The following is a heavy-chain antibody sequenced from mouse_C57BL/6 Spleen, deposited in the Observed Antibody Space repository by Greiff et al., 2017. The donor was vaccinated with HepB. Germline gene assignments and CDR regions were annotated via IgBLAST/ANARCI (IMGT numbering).Heavy chain of an antibody. CDR1: GYSITSGYD. CDR2: ISYSGST. CDR3: ARNGYHGFDY. J-gene: IGHJ2*01. D-gene: IGHD2-2*01. V-gene: IGHV3-1*01. Sequence: VQLKQSGPGLVKPSQSLSLTCTVTGYSITSGYDWHWIRHFPGNKLEWMGYISYSGSTNYNPSLKSRISITHDTSKNHFFLKLNSVTTEDTATYYCARNGYHGFDYWGQGTTLTVSS.